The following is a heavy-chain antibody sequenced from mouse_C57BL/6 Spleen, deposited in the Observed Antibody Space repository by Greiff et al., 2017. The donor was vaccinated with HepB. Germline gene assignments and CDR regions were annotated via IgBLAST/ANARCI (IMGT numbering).Heavy chain of an antibody. CDR3: ARPYDYDYYAMDY. CDR2: IDPSDIYT. J-gene: IGHJ4*01. CDR1: GYTFTSYW. V-gene: IGHV1-69*01. Sequence: QVQLQQPGAELVMPGASVKLSCKASGYTFTSYWMHWVKQRPGQGLEWIGEIDPSDIYTNYNQKFKGKSTLTVDKSSSTAYMQLSSLTSEDSAVYYCARPYDYDYYAMDYWGQGTSVTVSS. D-gene: IGHD2-4*01.